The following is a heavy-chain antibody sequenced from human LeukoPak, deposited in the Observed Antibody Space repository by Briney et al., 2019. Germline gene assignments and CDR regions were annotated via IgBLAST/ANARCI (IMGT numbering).Heavy chain of an antibody. V-gene: IGHV3-23*01. CDR3: AKEDSGSYYNSYFDY. CDR1: GFTIRSYW. J-gene: IGHJ4*02. D-gene: IGHD3-10*01. CDR2: ICGSGGCT. Sequence: PGGSLRLSCAGSGFTIRSYWMAWVRQAPGRGLEWVSAICGSGGCTYYADSVKGRFTISRDNSKNTLYLQMNSLRAEDTAMYYCAKEDSGSYYNSYFDYWDQGTLVTVSS.